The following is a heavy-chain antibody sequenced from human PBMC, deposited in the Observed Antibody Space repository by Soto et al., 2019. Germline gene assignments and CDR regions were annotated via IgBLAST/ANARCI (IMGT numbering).Heavy chain of an antibody. CDR3: AQDEQTQWLPIDY. CDR2: ISYDGSNK. D-gene: IGHD6-19*01. J-gene: IGHJ4*02. CDR1: GFTFSSYG. Sequence: QVQLVESGGGVVQPGRSLRLSCAASGFTFSSYGMHWVRQAPGKGLEWVAVISYDGSNKYYADSVKGRFTISRDNSKNTLYLQMNSLRAEDTAVYYCAQDEQTQWLPIDYWGQGTLVTVSS. V-gene: IGHV3-30*18.